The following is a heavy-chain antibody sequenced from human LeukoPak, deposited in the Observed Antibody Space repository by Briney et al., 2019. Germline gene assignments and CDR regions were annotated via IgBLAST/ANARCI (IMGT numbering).Heavy chain of an antibody. CDR3: AKEPVWFGELLGYFDY. V-gene: IGHV3-30*18. J-gene: IGHJ4*02. CDR1: GFTFSSYG. CDR2: ISYDGSNK. Sequence: GGSLRLSCAASGFTFSSYGMHWVRQAPGKGLEWVAVISYDGSNKYYADPVKGRFTISRDNSKNTLYLQMNSLRAEDTAVYYCAKEPVWFGELLGYFDYWGQGTLVTVSS. D-gene: IGHD3-10*01.